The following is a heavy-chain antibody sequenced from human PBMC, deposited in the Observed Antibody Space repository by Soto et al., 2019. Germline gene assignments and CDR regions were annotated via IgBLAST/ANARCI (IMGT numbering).Heavy chain of an antibody. CDR2: IIPIFGTA. D-gene: IGHD6-19*01. CDR3: AKENRDDDSGWYSSTDWFDS. J-gene: IGHJ5*01. V-gene: IGHV1-69*01. CDR1: GGTFDIFS. Sequence: QVQLVQSGAEVKKPGSSVKVSCKASGGTFDIFSISWVRQAPGQGLEWMGGIIPIFGTAEYSQKFQGRVTITAVEPTSTSYMVLGSLRFEDTAVYYCAKENRDDDSGWYSSTDWFDSWGQGTLITVSS.